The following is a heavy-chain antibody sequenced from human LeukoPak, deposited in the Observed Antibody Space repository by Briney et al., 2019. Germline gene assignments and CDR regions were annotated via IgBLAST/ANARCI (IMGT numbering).Heavy chain of an antibody. D-gene: IGHD2-15*01. CDR3: ARGGGNRHFDS. CDR2: IHTTGST. J-gene: IGHJ4*02. V-gene: IGHV4-4*07. CDR1: VGFTTYDY. Sequence: SETLSLTCSVSVGFTTYDYWNWIRQPAGKAPEWIGRIHTTGSTNYNPSLKSRLTMTLDKSKKQFSLKVTSMTAADTALYYCARGGGNRHFDSWGQGILVSVSS.